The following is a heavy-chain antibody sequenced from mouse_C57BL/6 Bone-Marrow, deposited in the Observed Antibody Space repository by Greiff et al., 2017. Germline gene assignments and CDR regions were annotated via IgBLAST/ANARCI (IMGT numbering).Heavy chain of an antibody. Sequence: EVHLVESGGDLVKPGGSLKLSCAASGFTFSSYGMSWVRQTPDKRLEWVATISSGGSYTYYPDSVQGRFTISRDNAKNTLYLQMSRLKSEDTAMYYCARYAYGSSYIYYFDYWGQGTTLTVSS. CDR1: GFTFSSYG. CDR3: ARYAYGSSYIYYFDY. V-gene: IGHV5-6*01. J-gene: IGHJ2*01. D-gene: IGHD1-1*01. CDR2: ISSGGSYT.